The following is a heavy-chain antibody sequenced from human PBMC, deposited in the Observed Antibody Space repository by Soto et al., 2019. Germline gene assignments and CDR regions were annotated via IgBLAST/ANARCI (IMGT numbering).Heavy chain of an antibody. J-gene: IGHJ6*02. CDR1: GFTFSDYS. D-gene: IGHD3-10*01. CDR3: ARSVSPSGAAGRYYGAQYGMNV. Sequence: EVQLVESGGGRAKPGGSLRLSCAASGFTFSDYSMNWVRQAPGKGLEWVASISSASSYIYYADSVEGRFTISRENAENSLYLHLISLSGEDTAVYYCARSVSPSGAAGRYYGAQYGMNVRGQVTKVTVAS. CDR2: ISSASSYI. V-gene: IGHV3-21*01.